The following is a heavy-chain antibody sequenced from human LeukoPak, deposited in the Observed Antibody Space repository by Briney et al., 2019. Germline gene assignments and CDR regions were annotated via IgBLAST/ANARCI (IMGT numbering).Heavy chain of an antibody. CDR3: ARGSGKSDY. CDR2: ISSSGSTM. Sequence: GGSLRLSCAASGFTFSSYEMNWVRQAPGKGLEWVSYISSSGSTMYYADSVKGRFTISRDNAKNSLYLQMNSLRAEDTAVYYCARGSGKSDYWGQGTLVTVSS. V-gene: IGHV3-48*03. CDR1: GFTFSSYE. J-gene: IGHJ4*02. D-gene: IGHD3-10*01.